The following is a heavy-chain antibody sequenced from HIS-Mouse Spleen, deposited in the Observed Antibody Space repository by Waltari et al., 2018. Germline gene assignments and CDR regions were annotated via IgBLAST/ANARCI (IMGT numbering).Heavy chain of an antibody. D-gene: IGHD6-13*01. CDR1: WFTCRCHS. Sequence: VQLVETGGGLIQPGGSLRLVCAASWFTCRCHSISWSRQAPGEGVGWVLVIYSGGRTYYPDSGKGRFTISRDNSKNTLYLQMNSLRAEDTAVYYCARDHGDSSSWYWYFDLWGRGTLVTVSS. J-gene: IGHJ2*01. CDR3: ARDHGDSSSWYWYFDL. V-gene: IGHV3-53*02. CDR2: IYSGGRT.